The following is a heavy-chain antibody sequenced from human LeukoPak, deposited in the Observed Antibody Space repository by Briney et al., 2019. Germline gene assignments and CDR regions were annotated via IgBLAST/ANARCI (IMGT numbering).Heavy chain of an antibody. CDR3: ARQVGAAALDY. CDR1: GFTFDDYA. D-gene: IGHD6-13*01. V-gene: IGHV3-9*01. J-gene: IGHJ4*02. CDR2: ITWNRDNI. Sequence: GGSLRLSCAASGFTFDDYAMHWVRQAPGKGLEWVSGITWNRDNIGYGDSVKGRFTISRDNSKNTLYLQMNSLRAEDTAVYYCARQVGAAALDYWGQGTLVTVSS.